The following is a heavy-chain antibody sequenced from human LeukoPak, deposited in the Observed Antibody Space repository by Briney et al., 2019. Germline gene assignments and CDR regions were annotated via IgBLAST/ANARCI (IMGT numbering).Heavy chain of an antibody. Sequence: ASVKVSCKASGYTFTRYGITWVRQAPGQGPEWMGRISGYNGNTKYVKKFQGRVTMTRDTSTNTAYMELRSLRYDDTGVYYCARDEFYGSASTGDDGFDMWGQGTMVTVS. CDR2: ISGYNGNT. CDR1: GYTFTRYG. J-gene: IGHJ3*02. CDR3: ARDEFYGSASTGDDGFDM. D-gene: IGHD3-10*01. V-gene: IGHV1-18*01.